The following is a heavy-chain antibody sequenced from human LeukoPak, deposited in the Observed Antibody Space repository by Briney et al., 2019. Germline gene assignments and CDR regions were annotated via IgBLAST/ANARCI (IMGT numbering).Heavy chain of an antibody. V-gene: IGHV4-39*07. CDR2: MYYRGST. J-gene: IGHJ6*03. Sequence: PSETLSLTCTVSGGSISSSSHYWGWIRQPPGKGLEWIGSMYYRGSTYHNPSLKSRVTISVDTSKNQFSLKLSSVTAADTAVDYCARGSVGLLQSPPLYYYYYYMDVWGKGTTVTISS. CDR3: ARGSVGLLQSPPLYYYYYYMDV. D-gene: IGHD3-22*01. CDR1: GGSISSSSHY.